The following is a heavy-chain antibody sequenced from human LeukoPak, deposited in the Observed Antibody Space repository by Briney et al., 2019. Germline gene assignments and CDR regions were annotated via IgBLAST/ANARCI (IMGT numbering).Heavy chain of an antibody. CDR1: GGSFSGYY. CDR2: INHSGST. CDR3: ARWFDP. J-gene: IGHJ5*02. V-gene: IGHV4-34*01. Sequence: KTSETLSLTCAVYGGSFSGYYWSWIRQPPGKGLEWIGEINHSGSTNYNPSLKSRVTISVDTSKNQFSLKLSYVTAADTAVYYCARWFDPWGQGTLVTVSS.